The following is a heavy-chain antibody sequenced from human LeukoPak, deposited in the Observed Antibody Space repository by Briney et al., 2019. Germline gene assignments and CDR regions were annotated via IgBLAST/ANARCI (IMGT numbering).Heavy chain of an antibody. D-gene: IGHD4-17*01. J-gene: IGHJ4*02. Sequence: GRSLRLSCAASGFTFSSYAMHWVRQAPGKGLEWVAVISYDGSNKYYADSVKGRFTISRDNSKNTLYLQMNSLRAEDTAVYYCAKDHDYGDYGWFFDYWGQGTLVTVSS. V-gene: IGHV3-30-3*01. CDR1: GFTFSSYA. CDR3: AKDHDYGDYGWFFDY. CDR2: ISYDGSNK.